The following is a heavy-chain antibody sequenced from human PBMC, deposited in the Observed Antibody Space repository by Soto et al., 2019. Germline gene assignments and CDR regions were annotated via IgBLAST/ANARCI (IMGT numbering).Heavy chain of an antibody. CDR1: GYSFTSYW. Sequence: PGESLQISCKGSGYSFTSYWIGWVRQMPGKGLEWMGIIYPGDSDTRYSPSFQGQVTISADKSISTAYLQWSSLKASDTAMYYCASPGTYSSSWYLAPGCWGQGTLVTVSS. V-gene: IGHV5-51*01. D-gene: IGHD6-13*01. CDR2: IYPGDSDT. CDR3: ASPGTYSSSWYLAPGC. J-gene: IGHJ4*02.